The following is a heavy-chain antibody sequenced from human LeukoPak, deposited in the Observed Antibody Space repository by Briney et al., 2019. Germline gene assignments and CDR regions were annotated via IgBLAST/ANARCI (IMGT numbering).Heavy chain of an antibody. J-gene: IGHJ4*02. CDR1: GGSISSYY. V-gene: IGHV4-59*01. CDR2: IYYSGST. CDR3: ARGSLHGWVGNPADY. D-gene: IGHD6-19*01. Sequence: PSETLSLTCTVSGGSISSYYWSWIRQPPGKGLEWIGYIYYSGSTNYNPSLKSRVTISVDTSKNQFSLKLSSVTAADTAVYYCARGSLHGWVGNPADYWGQGTLVTVSS.